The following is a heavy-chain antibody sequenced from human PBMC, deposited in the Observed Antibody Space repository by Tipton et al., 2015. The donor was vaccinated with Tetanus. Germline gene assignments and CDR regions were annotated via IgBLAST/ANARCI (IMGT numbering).Heavy chain of an antibody. CDR1: GFTFDDYA. D-gene: IGHD2-2*02. Sequence: SLRLSCAASGFTFDDYATHWVRQAPGKGLEWVSSITWNSGAIGYADSVKGRFTISRDNAKNSLYLQMNSLRPEDTALYYCARDNGPRQHCSSSSCYIASWGQGTLVTVSS. J-gene: IGHJ4*02. CDR2: ITWNSGAI. V-gene: IGHV3-9*01. CDR3: ARDNGPRQHCSSSSCYIAS.